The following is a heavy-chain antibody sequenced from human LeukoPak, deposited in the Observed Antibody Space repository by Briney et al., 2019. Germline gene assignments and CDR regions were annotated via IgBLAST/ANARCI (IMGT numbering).Heavy chain of an antibody. Sequence: GESLKISCKGSGYSFTSYWIGWVRQMPRKGLEWMGIIYPVDSDTRYSPSFQGQVTISADKSISTAYLQWSSLKASDTAMYYCARQRKHYYGSGSPYYGMDVWGKGTTVTVSS. V-gene: IGHV5-51*01. CDR3: ARQRKHYYGSGSPYYGMDV. J-gene: IGHJ6*04. D-gene: IGHD3-10*01. CDR2: IYPVDSDT. CDR1: GYSFTSYW.